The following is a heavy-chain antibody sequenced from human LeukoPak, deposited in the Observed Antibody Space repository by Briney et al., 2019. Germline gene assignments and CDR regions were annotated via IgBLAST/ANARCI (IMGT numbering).Heavy chain of an antibody. CDR3: ARDGDQYDFWSGHFDY. CDR1: GGTFSSYA. J-gene: IGHJ4*02. Sequence: SVKVSCKASGGTFSSYAISWVRQAPGQGLEWMGGIIPIFGTANYAQKFQGRVTITTDESTSTAYMELSSLRSEDTAVYYCARDGDQYDFWSGHFDYWGQGTLVTVSS. D-gene: IGHD3-3*01. CDR2: IIPIFGTA. V-gene: IGHV1-69*05.